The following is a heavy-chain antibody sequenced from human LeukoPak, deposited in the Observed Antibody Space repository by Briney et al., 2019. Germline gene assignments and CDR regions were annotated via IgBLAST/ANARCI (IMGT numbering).Heavy chain of an antibody. J-gene: IGHJ5*01. Sequence: SETLSLTCAVYGGSFSGYYWSWIRQPPGKGLEWIGEINHSGSTNYNPSLKSRVTISVDTSKKQVSLKVSSLTAADTAVYYCARGRTTYGDYGFDWFDSWGQGTLVTVSS. D-gene: IGHD4-17*01. CDR3: ARGRTTYGDYGFDWFDS. V-gene: IGHV4-34*01. CDR1: GGSFSGYY. CDR2: INHSGST.